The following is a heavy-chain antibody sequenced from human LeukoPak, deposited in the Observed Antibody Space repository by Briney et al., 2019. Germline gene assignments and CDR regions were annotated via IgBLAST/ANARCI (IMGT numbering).Heavy chain of an antibody. Sequence: GGSLRLSCAASGFTFSSYEMNWVRQAPGKGLEWVSYISSSGSTIYYADSVKGRFTISRDNAKNSLYLQMNSLRAEVTAVYYCARDKGYYYDSSGTFDYWGQGTLVTVSS. V-gene: IGHV3-48*03. CDR2: ISSSGSTI. CDR3: ARDKGYYYDSSGTFDY. J-gene: IGHJ4*02. CDR1: GFTFSSYE. D-gene: IGHD3-22*01.